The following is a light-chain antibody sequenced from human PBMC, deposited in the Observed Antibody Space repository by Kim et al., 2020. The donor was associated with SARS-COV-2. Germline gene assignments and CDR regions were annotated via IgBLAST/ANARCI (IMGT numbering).Light chain of an antibody. CDR1: QTITTN. CDR2: AAS. CDR3: QQYHNWPPYT. J-gene: IGKJ2*01. Sequence: EILMTQSPATLSVSPGERVTLSCRASQTITTNLAWYQQKPGRAPRLLIYAASTRTTDIPARFRGSGSGTEFTLTISSLQSEDFAVYYCQQYHNWPPYTVGQGTKLEI. V-gene: IGKV3D-15*01.